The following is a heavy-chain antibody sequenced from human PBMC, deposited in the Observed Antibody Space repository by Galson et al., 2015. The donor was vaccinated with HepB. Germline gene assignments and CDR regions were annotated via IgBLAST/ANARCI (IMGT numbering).Heavy chain of an antibody. D-gene: IGHD6-6*01. V-gene: IGHV3-23*01. J-gene: IGHJ6*02. CDR1: GFPFSTYT. Sequence: SLRLSCAASGFPFSTYTMSWVRQAPGKGLEWVSAISGGGGTTYSADSVRGRFPIARDYTKRTLYLQMNRLRGEDTALYYCAKDRNSTSPGTYGMDVWGQGTTVTVFS. CDR2: ISGGGGTT. CDR3: AKDRNSTSPGTYGMDV.